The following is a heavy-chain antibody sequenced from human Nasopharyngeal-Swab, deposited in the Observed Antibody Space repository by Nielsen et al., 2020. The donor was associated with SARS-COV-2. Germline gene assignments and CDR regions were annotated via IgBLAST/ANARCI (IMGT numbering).Heavy chain of an antibody. D-gene: IGHD3-10*01. Sequence: GESLKISCAASGFTFSSYAMHWVRQAPGKGLEWVAVISYDGSNKYYADSVKGRFTISRDNSKNTLYLQMNSLRAEDTAVYYCAKTGSGSGDFDYWGQGTLVTVSS. CDR2: ISYDGSNK. CDR3: AKTGSGSGDFDY. V-gene: IGHV3-30-3*02. CDR1: GFTFSSYA. J-gene: IGHJ4*02.